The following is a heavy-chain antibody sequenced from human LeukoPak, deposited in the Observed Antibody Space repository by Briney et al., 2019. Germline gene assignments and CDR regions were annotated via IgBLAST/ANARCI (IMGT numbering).Heavy chain of an antibody. J-gene: IGHJ4*02. Sequence: GGSLRLSCAVSGLAFSSSWMDWVRQAPGKGLEWVASINPEGSEKYSADSVKGRFTISRDNAKNSLYLQMDSLRVEDTAFYYCARDLAYSRLDYWGQGMLVTVSS. D-gene: IGHD5-18*01. CDR3: ARDLAYSRLDY. CDR1: GLAFSSSW. V-gene: IGHV3-7*01. CDR2: INPEGSEK.